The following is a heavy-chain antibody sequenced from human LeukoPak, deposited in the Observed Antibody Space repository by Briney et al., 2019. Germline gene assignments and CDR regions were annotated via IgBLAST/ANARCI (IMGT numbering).Heavy chain of an antibody. D-gene: IGHD4-17*01. CDR3: ARDHTTVTTSEGPTLVE. CDR2: IYYSGST. CDR1: GGSISSYY. J-gene: IGHJ4*02. Sequence: SAALSLTCTVSGGSISSYYWSWLRQPPGKGLGWIGYIYYSGSTNYNPSLKSRVTISVDTSKNQFSLKLSSVTAADTAVYYCARDHTTVTTSEGPTLVEWGQGTLVTVSS. V-gene: IGHV4-59*01.